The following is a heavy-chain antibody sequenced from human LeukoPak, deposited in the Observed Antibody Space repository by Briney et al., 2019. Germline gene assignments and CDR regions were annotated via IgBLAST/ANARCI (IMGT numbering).Heavy chain of an antibody. Sequence: SVKVSCKASGGTFSSYAISWVRQAPGQGLEWMGGIIPIFGTANYAQKFQGRVTITTDESTSTAYMELSSRRSEDTAVYYCAKAQPFGVVKNWFDPWGQGTLVTVSS. CDR2: IIPIFGTA. CDR3: AKAQPFGVVKNWFDP. V-gene: IGHV1-69*05. J-gene: IGHJ5*02. CDR1: GGTFSSYA. D-gene: IGHD3-3*01.